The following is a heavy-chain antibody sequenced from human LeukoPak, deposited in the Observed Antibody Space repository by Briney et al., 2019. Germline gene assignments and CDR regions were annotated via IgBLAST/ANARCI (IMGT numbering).Heavy chain of an antibody. D-gene: IGHD6-13*01. Sequence: SETLSLTCTVSGYSITSGYYWSWIRQPPGKGLEWIGYIYQSGSTYYTPSLESRVTISVDRSKNQFSLRLSSVTAADTAVYYCAKRVAAAGIFDYWGQGTLVTVSS. CDR1: GYSITSGYY. J-gene: IGHJ4*02. V-gene: IGHV4-38-2*02. CDR3: AKRVAAAGIFDY. CDR2: IYQSGST.